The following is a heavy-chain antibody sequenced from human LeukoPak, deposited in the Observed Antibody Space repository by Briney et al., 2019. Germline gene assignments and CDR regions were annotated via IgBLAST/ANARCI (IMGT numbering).Heavy chain of an antibody. Sequence: ASVKVSCKASGYSFTSYAMNWVGQAPGQGLEWMGWINTNTGNPTYAQGFTGRFVFSLDTSVSTAYLQISSLKAEDTAFYYCARDDVYSSGLYYFDYWGQGTLVTVSS. J-gene: IGHJ4*02. CDR1: GYSFTSYA. D-gene: IGHD6-19*01. CDR2: INTNTGNP. V-gene: IGHV7-4-1*02. CDR3: ARDDVYSSGLYYFDY.